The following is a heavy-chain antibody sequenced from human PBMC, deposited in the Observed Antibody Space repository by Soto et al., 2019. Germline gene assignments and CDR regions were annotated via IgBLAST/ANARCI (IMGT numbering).Heavy chain of an antibody. Sequence: AASVKVSCKASGYTFTSYDINWVRQATGQGLEWMGWMNPNSGNTGYAQKFQGRVTMTRNTSISTAYMELSSLRSEDTAVYYCARDEKNYYDSSGYSNWFDPWGQGTLVTVSS. D-gene: IGHD3-22*01. CDR2: MNPNSGNT. CDR1: GYTFTSYD. V-gene: IGHV1-8*01. CDR3: ARDEKNYYDSSGYSNWFDP. J-gene: IGHJ5*02.